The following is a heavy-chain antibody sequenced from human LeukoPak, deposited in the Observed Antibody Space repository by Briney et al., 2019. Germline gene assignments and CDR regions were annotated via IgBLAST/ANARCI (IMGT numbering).Heavy chain of an antibody. V-gene: IGHV5-51*01. CDR2: IYPGDSEI. CDR1: GYTFATYW. Sequence: GESLKISGKGSGYTFATYWIGWVRQTPGKGLEWMAIIYPGDSEITYSPSFQGQVTISADKSFSTAYLQWSSLKASDTAMYYCARLSAYCKGGGCAYGMDVWGQGTTVTVSS. D-gene: IGHD2-15*01. CDR3: ARLSAYCKGGGCAYGMDV. J-gene: IGHJ6*02.